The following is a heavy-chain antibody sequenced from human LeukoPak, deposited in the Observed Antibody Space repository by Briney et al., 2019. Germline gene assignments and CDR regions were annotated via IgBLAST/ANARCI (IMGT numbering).Heavy chain of an antibody. CDR2: IKQDGSEK. Sequence: GGSLRLSCVASGLTFSSYWMAWVRQAPGKGLEWVANIKQDGSEKYYVGSVKGRFTISRDNAKNSLYLQMNSLRAEDTAVYFCASETAAPGTSFYFGMDVWGQGTTVTVSS. CDR3: ASETAAPGTSFYFGMDV. CDR1: GLTFSSYW. D-gene: IGHD6-13*01. J-gene: IGHJ6*02. V-gene: IGHV3-7*01.